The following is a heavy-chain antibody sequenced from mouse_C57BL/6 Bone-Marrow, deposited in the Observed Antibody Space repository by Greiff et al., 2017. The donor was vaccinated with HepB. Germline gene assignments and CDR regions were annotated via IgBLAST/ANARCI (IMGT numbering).Heavy chain of an antibody. Sequence: VQVVESGPGLVAPSQSLSITCTVSGFSLTSYAISWVRQPPGKGLEWLGVIWTGGGTNYNSALKSRLSSSKDNSKSQVILKMNSLQTDDTARYYCARRDGYYAWFAYWGQGTLVTVSA. D-gene: IGHD2-3*01. CDR1: GFSLTSYA. CDR2: IWTGGGT. CDR3: ARRDGYYAWFAY. J-gene: IGHJ3*01. V-gene: IGHV2-9-1*01.